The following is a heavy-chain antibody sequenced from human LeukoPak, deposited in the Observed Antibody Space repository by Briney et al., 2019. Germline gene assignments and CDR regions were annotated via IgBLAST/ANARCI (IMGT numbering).Heavy chain of an antibody. CDR1: GFTFSSYE. D-gene: IGHD5-12*01. Sequence: GGSLRLSCAASGFTFSSYEMNWVRQAPGKGLEWVSYISSSGSTIYYADSVKGRFTISRDNAKNSLYLQMNSLRAEDTAVYYCASLREYSGYDFHRYWFDPWGQGTLVTVSS. J-gene: IGHJ5*02. V-gene: IGHV3-48*03. CDR3: ASLREYSGYDFHRYWFDP. CDR2: ISSSGSTI.